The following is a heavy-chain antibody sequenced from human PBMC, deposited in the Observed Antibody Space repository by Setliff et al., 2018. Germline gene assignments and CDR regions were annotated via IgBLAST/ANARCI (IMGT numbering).Heavy chain of an antibody. CDR1: GYAFINYY. CDR2: INTGGGSA. D-gene: IGHD6-13*01. V-gene: IGHV1-46*01. CDR3: VRGGLAAAGKKGVFGH. J-gene: IGHJ4*02. Sequence: ASVKVSCKASGYAFINYYMFWVRQAPGQGPEWMGTINTGGGSASIVDQFQGRVTMTRDTSTSTVYLELNSLRSDDTAVYYCVRGGLAAAGKKGVFGHWGQGTLVTVSS.